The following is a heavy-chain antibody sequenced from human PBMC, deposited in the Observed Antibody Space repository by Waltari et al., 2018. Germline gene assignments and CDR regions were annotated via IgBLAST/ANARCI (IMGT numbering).Heavy chain of an antibody. Sequence: EVQLVESGGRLVQPGGSLRLSCAASGFPFYNAWMNWVRQAPGKGLEWVGRIKSNTDGGTTDYAAPVKGRFTISRDTSKNTLYLQINSLKIEDTAVYYCTTDRYAEYVFDHWGQGTLVTVSS. V-gene: IGHV3-15*01. CDR1: GFPFYNAW. CDR2: IKSNTDGGTT. J-gene: IGHJ4*02. CDR3: TTDRYAEYVFDH. D-gene: IGHD4-17*01.